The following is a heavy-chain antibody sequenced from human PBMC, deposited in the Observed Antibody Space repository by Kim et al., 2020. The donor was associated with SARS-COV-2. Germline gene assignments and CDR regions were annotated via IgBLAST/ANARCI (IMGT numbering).Heavy chain of an antibody. CDR1: GVSVSSSSDY. CDR3: ARARRDDSRDYRGFDY. CDR2: IYPSGTT. J-gene: IGHJ4*02. Sequence: SETLSLTCTVSGVSVSSSSDYWSWIRQSPGKGLEWIAYIYPSGTTNYNPSLKSRATISIDTSSNQFFLKLNSLTAADTALYFCARARRDDSRDYRGFDYWGQGSLVTVSS. V-gene: IGHV4-61*01. D-gene: IGHD4-17*01.